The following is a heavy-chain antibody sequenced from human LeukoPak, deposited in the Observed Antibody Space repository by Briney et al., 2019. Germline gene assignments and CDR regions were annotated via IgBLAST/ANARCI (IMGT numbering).Heavy chain of an antibody. V-gene: IGHV3-7*01. D-gene: IGHD3-3*01. CDR3: ARDITSITIFGVVTHFDY. J-gene: IGHJ4*02. CDR2: IKQEGSEK. Sequence: PGGSLRLSCAASGFTFSSYWMIWVRQAPGKGLEWVANIKQEGSEKCYVDSVKGRFTISRDNAKNSLYLQMNSLRAEDTAVYYCARDITSITIFGVVTHFDYWGQGTLVTVSS. CDR1: GFTFSSYW.